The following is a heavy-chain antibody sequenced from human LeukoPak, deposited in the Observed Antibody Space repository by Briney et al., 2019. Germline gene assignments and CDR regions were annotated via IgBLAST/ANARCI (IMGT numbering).Heavy chain of an antibody. V-gene: IGHV3-7*01. D-gene: IGHD3-9*01. Sequence: GGSLRLSCAASGFTFSTYWMTWVRQAPGKGLEWVANIKQDGSKSNYVDSVEGRFTISRDNAKNSLYLQMNSLGVEDTAVYYCARGTTYHNTDIYYDSFDIWGRGTMVTVSS. CDR3: ARGTTYHNTDIYYDSFDI. CDR2: IKQDGSKS. CDR1: GFTFSTYW. J-gene: IGHJ3*02.